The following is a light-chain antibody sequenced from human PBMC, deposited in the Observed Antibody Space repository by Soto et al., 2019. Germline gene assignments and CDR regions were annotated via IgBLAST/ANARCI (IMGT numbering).Light chain of an antibody. CDR3: ALYIDSGVAV. Sequence: QAVVAQEPSFSVSPGGTVTLTCGLSSGSVPTSSYPSWYQQTPGQAPRTLIYSTNIRSSGVPDRFSGSIFGNKAALTITGAQDDDEGDYYCALYIDSGVAVFVGGTKLTVL. V-gene: IGLV8-61*01. J-gene: IGLJ3*02. CDR2: STN. CDR1: SGSVPTSSY.